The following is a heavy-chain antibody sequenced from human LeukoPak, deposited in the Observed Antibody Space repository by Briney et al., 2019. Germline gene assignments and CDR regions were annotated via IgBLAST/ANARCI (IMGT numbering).Heavy chain of an antibody. J-gene: IGHJ4*02. V-gene: IGHV1-46*01. D-gene: IGHD3-3*01. Sequence: ASVKVSCKASGYTFTSYFTHWVRQAPGQGLEWLGIINPSGGSTTYAQKFQGRVTMTRDTSTSTVYMELSSLRSEDTAVYYCARDRGYYDFWSGYSPIYYFDYWGQGTLVTVSS. CDR3: ARDRGYYDFWSGYSPIYYFDY. CDR2: INPSGGST. CDR1: GYTFTSYF.